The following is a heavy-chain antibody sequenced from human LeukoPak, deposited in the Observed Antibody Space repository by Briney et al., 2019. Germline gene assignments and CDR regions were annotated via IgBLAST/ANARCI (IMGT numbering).Heavy chain of an antibody. CDR3: AKNKWFGEFGSNFDY. CDR1: GFTFGSYA. CDR2: ISGSGGST. D-gene: IGHD3-10*01. V-gene: IGHV3-23*01. Sequence: PGGSLRLPCAASGFTFGSYAMSWVRQAPGKGLEWVSAISGSGGSTYYADSVKGRFTISRDNSKNTLYLQMNSLRAEDTAVYYCAKNKWFGEFGSNFDYWGQGTLVTVSS. J-gene: IGHJ4*02.